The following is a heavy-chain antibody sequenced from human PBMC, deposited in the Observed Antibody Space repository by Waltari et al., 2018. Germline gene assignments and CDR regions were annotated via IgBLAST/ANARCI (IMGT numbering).Heavy chain of an antibody. D-gene: IGHD1-26*01. CDR1: AFTVGNNY. V-gene: IGHV3-66*01. J-gene: IGHJ4*02. CDR2: IYSGGDA. Sequence: DVQLVESGGGLVQPGGSLRLFCAAAAFTVGNNYMSWVRQPPGKGLEWVSLIYSGGDAFYADSVKGRFTISRDNSKNTLYLQMNSLRAEDTAVYYCARPSSGSHNYWGRGTLVTVSS. CDR3: ARPSSGSHNY.